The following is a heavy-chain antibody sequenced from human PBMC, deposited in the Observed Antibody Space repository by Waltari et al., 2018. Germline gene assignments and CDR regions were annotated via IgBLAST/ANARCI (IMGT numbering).Heavy chain of an antibody. Sequence: QVQLQESGPGLVKPSETLSLTCAVSGGSISGGYDWSWIRQRPGKGLEWIGYIYGSSGNSNYNPSLKNRVTISKDTSKNQFSLKLSSVTAADTAVYYCARSKGYYYDSGYSHVYWGQGVLVTVSS. CDR3: ARSKGYYYDSGYSHVY. V-gene: IGHV4-38-2*01. CDR2: IYGSSGNS. J-gene: IGHJ4*02. D-gene: IGHD3-22*01. CDR1: GGSISGGYD.